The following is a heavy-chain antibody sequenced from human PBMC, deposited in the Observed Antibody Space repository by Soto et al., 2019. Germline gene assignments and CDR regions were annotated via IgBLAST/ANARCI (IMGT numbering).Heavy chain of an antibody. Sequence: QLLESGGGFVQPGGSLRLSCVASGFTFSNFAMAWVHQAPGEGLEWVSAISGSGDDTFYADSMKGRFTISRDNSKDTLYLQINSLRAEDTAVYYCANPIPKTGTTFGLWGQGTLVTVSS. CDR1: GFTFSNFA. D-gene: IGHD1-1*01. J-gene: IGHJ4*02. V-gene: IGHV3-23*01. CDR2: ISGSGDDT. CDR3: ANPIPKTGTTFGL.